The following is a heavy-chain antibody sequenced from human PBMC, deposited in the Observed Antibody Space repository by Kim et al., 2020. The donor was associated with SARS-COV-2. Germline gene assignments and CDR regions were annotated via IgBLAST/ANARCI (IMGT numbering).Heavy chain of an antibody. CDR3: AKDPGTITFGGVIVIGAFDY. CDR2: ISGSGGST. CDR1: GFTFSSYA. J-gene: IGHJ4*02. V-gene: IGHV3-23*01. Sequence: GGSLRLSCAASGFTFSSYAMSWVRQAPGKGLEWVSAISGSGGSTYYADSVKGRFTISRDNSKNTLYLQMNSLRAEETAVYYCAKDPGTITFGGVIVIGAFDYWGQGTLVTVSS. D-gene: IGHD3-16*02.